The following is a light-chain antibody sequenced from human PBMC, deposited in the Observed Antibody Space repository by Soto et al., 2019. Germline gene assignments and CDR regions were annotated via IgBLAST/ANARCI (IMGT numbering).Light chain of an antibody. Sequence: EIVMTQSPATLSLSPGERATLSCRASQSVSSNLAWYQQKPGQAPRLLIYGASTRATGIPARFSGSGSGTDFPLTISSLQSEDFAVYYCQQYNIWPYTFGPGTKVDIK. V-gene: IGKV3-15*01. CDR1: QSVSSN. CDR2: GAS. J-gene: IGKJ3*01. CDR3: QQYNIWPYT.